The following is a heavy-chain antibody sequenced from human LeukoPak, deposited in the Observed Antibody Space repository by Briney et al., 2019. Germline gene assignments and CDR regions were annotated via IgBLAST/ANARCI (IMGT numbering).Heavy chain of an antibody. D-gene: IGHD3-10*01. CDR1: KFTFSSYS. J-gene: IGHJ4*02. V-gene: IGHV3-21*01. Sequence: GGSLRLSCAASKFTFSSYSMNWVRQAPGKGLEWVSSISSSSSYIYYADSVKGRFTISRDNAKNSLYLQMNSLRAEDTAVYYCARLQRFGEYDYWGQGTLVTVSS. CDR3: ARLQRFGEYDY. CDR2: ISSSSSYI.